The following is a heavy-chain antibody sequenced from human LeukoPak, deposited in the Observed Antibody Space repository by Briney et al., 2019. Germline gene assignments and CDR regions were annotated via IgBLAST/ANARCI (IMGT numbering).Heavy chain of an antibody. J-gene: IGHJ4*02. CDR3: ARDWKGGYNYGHPTLTSDY. CDR2: ISSSSSYT. CDR1: GFTFSDYY. D-gene: IGHD5-18*01. Sequence: GGSLRLSCAASGFTFSDYYMSWIRQAPGKGLEWVSYISSSSSYTNYADSVKDRFTISRDNSKNTLYLQMNSLRAEDTAVYYCARDWKGGYNYGHPTLTSDYWGQGTLVTVSS. V-gene: IGHV3-11*06.